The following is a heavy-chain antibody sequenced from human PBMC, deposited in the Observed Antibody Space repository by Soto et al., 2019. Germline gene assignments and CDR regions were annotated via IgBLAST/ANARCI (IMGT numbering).Heavy chain of an antibody. CDR1: GYTFTSSA. Sequence: VSCTASGYTFTSSAIHWVRPAPGQGLEWMGWINAGNGNIKHSQKFQHRVTITRDTSASTAYMELSSLRLEDTAVYYCARDGAVAGDSNFDYWGQGTLVSVSA. CDR2: INAGNGNI. J-gene: IGHJ4*02. V-gene: IGHV1-3*01. D-gene: IGHD6-19*01. CDR3: ARDGAVAGDSNFDY.